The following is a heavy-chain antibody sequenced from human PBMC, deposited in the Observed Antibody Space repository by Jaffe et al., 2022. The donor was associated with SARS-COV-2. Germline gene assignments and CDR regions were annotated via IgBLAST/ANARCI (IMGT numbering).Heavy chain of an antibody. CDR3: AKDLEGYGVAATLDYYYYMDV. CDR2: ISGSGGST. CDR1: GFTFSSYA. D-gene: IGHD2-15*01. V-gene: IGHV3-23*04. Sequence: EVQLVESGGGLVQPGGSLRLSCAASGFTFSSYAMSWVRQAPGKGLEWVSAISGSGGSTYYADSVKGRFTISRDNSKNTLYLQMNSLRAEDTAVYYCAKDLEGYGVAATLDYYYYMDVWGKGTTVTVSS. J-gene: IGHJ6*03.